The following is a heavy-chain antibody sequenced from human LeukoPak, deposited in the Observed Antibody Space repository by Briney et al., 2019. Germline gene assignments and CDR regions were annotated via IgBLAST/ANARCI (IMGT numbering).Heavy chain of an antibody. D-gene: IGHD3-16*01. J-gene: IGHJ4*02. CDR3: ARGQGAN. V-gene: IGHV4-34*01. CDR1: GGSFSGYY. CDR2: INHSGST. Sequence: SETLSLTCAVYGGSFSGYYWSWIRQPPGKGLEWIGEINHSGSTNYNPSLKSRVTISVDTSKNQFSLKLSSVTAADTAVYYCARGQGANWGQGTLVTVSS.